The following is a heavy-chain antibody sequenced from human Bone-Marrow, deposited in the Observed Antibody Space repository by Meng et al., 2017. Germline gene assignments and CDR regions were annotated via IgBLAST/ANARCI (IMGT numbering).Heavy chain of an antibody. CDR1: GDSFSSNSTT. J-gene: IGHJ4*02. Sequence: QVQLQESGPGLVKRSDTPSLTSAISGDSFSSNSTTWNWIRQSPSRGLEWLGRTYYRSRWYSDYAVSVQSRITINPDTSKNQFSLQLNSLTPEDSAVYYCARDGTSWYFFDYWGQGTLVTVSS. D-gene: IGHD1-1*01. CDR2: TYYRSRWYS. V-gene: IGHV6-1*01. CDR3: ARDGTSWYFFDY.